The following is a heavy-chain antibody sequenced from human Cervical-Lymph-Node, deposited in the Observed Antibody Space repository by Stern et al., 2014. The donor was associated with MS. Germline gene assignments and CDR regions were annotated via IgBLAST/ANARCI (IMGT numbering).Heavy chain of an antibody. D-gene: IGHD1-1*01. J-gene: IGHJ4*02. CDR2: ISSSGATT. CDR3: ARDRNGNYFDS. V-gene: IGHV3-11*01. Sequence: QVQLVESGGGLVKPGGSLRLSCAASGFTFSDYFMSWIRLAPGRGLEWVSYISSSGATTYYADAVKGRFTISRDNAKNSLYLQMSSLRAEDTAVYYCARDRNGNYFDSWGQGTLAIVSS. CDR1: GFTFSDYF.